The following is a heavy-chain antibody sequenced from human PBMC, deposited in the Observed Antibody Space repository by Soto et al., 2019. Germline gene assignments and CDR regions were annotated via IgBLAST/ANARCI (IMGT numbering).Heavy chain of an antibody. J-gene: IGHJ6*03. CDR3: ARSYCSSSSCFYYFYYYMYV. Sequence: PSETLSLTCTVSGGSISRYYWSWIRQRPGKGLEWIGYIYYSESTNYNPSLKSRVTISVDTSKNQFSLKLSSVTAADTAVYYCARSYCSSSSCFYYFYYYMYVWGKGTTVTVSS. V-gene: IGHV4-59*08. D-gene: IGHD2-2*01. CDR1: GGSISRYY. CDR2: IYYSEST.